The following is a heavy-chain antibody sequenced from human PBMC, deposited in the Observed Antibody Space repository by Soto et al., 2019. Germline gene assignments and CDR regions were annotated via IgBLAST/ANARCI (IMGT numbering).Heavy chain of an antibody. CDR2: IYSGGTT. Sequence: GGSLRLSCAASGFTVSSNYMTWVRQAPGKGLEWVSVIYSGGTTYYADSVKGRFTISRDNSKNTLHLQMNSLRAEDTAVYYCARVGGAYDLPRRGFDYWGQGTLVTVSS. CDR1: GFTVSSNY. V-gene: IGHV3-66*01. J-gene: IGHJ4*02. CDR3: ARVGGAYDLPRRGFDY. D-gene: IGHD5-12*01.